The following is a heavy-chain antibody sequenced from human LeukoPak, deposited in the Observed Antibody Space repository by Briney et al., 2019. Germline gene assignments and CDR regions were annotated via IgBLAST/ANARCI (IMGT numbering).Heavy chain of an antibody. J-gene: IGHJ4*02. V-gene: IGHV5-51*01. CDR3: ARRIYDSSGYFVYFDS. D-gene: IGHD3-22*01. Sequence: GESLKISCKASGYSFNNKWIGWVRQLPGKGLEWMGVIYPKDSDTRYSPSFQGQVTISVDKSINTAYLQWSSLKASDTAIYYCARRIYDSSGYFVYFDSWGQGTLVIVSS. CDR2: IYPKDSDT. CDR1: GYSFNNKW.